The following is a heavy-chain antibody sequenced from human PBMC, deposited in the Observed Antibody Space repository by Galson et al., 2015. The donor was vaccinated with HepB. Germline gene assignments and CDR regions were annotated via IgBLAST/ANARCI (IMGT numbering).Heavy chain of an antibody. V-gene: IGHV4-39*01. CDR2: IHYSGHT. J-gene: IGHJ4*02. D-gene: IGHD5-18*01. CDR1: GDSMSSSSYY. Sequence: SETLSLTCIVSGDSMSSSSYYWGWIRQPPGKGLEWIGSIHYSGHTYYNPSLKSRVTMSLDTSKNEFSLKLSSVTAADTAVYYCARAERSYGYGPLSYFDYWGQGTLVTVSS. CDR3: ARAERSYGYGPLSYFDY.